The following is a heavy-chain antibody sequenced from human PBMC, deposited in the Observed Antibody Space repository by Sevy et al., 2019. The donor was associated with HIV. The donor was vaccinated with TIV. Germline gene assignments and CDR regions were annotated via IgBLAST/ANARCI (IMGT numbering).Heavy chain of an antibody. V-gene: IGHV3-15*01. CDR2: IKSKTDGGAT. CDR1: GFTFINTW. J-gene: IGHJ4*01. CDR3: TSQWF. Sequence: GGSLRLSCAGSGFTFINTWMSWVRQAPGKGLEWIGRIKSKTDGGATDYAAPVKGRFSISRDDSKNTLELQMNSLKTEDTAVYDWTSQWFWGHGTLVTVSS. D-gene: IGHD3-22*01.